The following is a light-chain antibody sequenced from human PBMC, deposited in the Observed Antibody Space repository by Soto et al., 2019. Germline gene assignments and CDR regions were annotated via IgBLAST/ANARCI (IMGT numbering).Light chain of an antibody. V-gene: IGKV2D-29*01. Sequence: DIVMTQTPLSLSVTPGQPASISCKSSQSLLHSDGNTYLFWYVQKPGQPPQLLIYEVSNRDSGVPDRFSGSGSGTDFTLRISWVEAEDVGIYYCMQHTHWPHTFGQGTRVEIK. CDR2: EVS. CDR3: MQHTHWPHT. CDR1: QSLLHSDGNTY. J-gene: IGKJ1*01.